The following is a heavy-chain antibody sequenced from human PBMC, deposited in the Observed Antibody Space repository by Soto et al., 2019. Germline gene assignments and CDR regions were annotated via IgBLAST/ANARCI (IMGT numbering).Heavy chain of an antibody. D-gene: IGHD3-10*01. Sequence: EVQLLESGGGLVQPGGSLRLSCAASGFTFSSYAMSWVRQAPGKGLEWVSAISGSGGSTYYADSVKGRFTISRDNSKNTLYLQTNSLRAEDTAVYYCAKVRRPMVRGVIPYYFDYWGQGTLVTVSS. V-gene: IGHV3-23*01. J-gene: IGHJ4*02. CDR3: AKVRRPMVRGVIPYYFDY. CDR2: ISGSGGST. CDR1: GFTFSSYA.